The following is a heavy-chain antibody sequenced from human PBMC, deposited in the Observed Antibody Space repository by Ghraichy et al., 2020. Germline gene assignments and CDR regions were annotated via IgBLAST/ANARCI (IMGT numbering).Heavy chain of an antibody. Sequence: LTCAASGFTFGNFWMSWVRQAPGKGLEWVANINQDGSEKHYLDSVEGRFTISRDNAKNSLYLQMSSLRAEDTAVYYCAISRTTTGYWGQGTLVTVSS. J-gene: IGHJ4*02. CDR3: AISRTTTGY. CDR1: GFTFGNFW. CDR2: INQDGSEK. D-gene: IGHD1-7*01. V-gene: IGHV3-7*03.